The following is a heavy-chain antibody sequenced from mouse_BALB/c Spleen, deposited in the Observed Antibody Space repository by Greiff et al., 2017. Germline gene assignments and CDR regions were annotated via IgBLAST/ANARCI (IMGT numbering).Heavy chain of an antibody. CDR3: ARNRQYGNFAMDY. D-gene: IGHD2-10*02. CDR1: GFSLTSYG. V-gene: IGHV2-2*02. J-gene: IGHJ4*01. CDR2: IWSGGST. Sequence: VQVVESGPGLVQPSQSLSITCTVSGFSLTSYGVHWVRQSPGKGLEWLGVIWSGGSTDYNAAFISRLSISKDNSKSQVFFKMNSLQANDTAIYYCARNRQYGNFAMDYWGQGTSVTVSS.